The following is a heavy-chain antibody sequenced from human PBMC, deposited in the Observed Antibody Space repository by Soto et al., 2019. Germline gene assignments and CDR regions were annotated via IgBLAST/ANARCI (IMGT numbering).Heavy chain of an antibody. V-gene: IGHV3-7*04. J-gene: IGHJ3*02. CDR3: ARGSIVTQDAFDI. CDR1: GFTFSSYW. D-gene: IGHD3-16*02. CDR2: IKQDGSEK. Sequence: PGGSLRLSCASSGFTFSSYWMSLVRQAPGKGLEWVANIKQDGSEKYYVDSVKGRFTISRDNAKNSLYLQMNSLRAEDTAVYYCARGSIVTQDAFDIWGQGTMVTVSS.